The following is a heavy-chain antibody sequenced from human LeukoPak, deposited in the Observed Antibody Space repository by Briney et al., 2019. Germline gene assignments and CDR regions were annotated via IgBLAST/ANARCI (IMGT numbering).Heavy chain of an antibody. V-gene: IGHV5-51*01. CDR3: ARSWVTGYGTVLDY. Sequence: LGESLKISCKGAGFSFTTYWIGWVRQMPGKGLEWMGIIYPGDSDTRYSPSFQGQVTISVGKSISTAYLQWSSLKASDTAMYYCARSWVTGYGTVLDYWGQGTLVTDSS. D-gene: IGHD2-21*02. CDR2: IYPGDSDT. J-gene: IGHJ4*02. CDR1: GFSFTTYW.